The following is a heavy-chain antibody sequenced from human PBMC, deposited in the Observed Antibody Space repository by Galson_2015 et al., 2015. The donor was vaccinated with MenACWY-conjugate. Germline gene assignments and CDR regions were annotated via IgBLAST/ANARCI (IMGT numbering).Heavy chain of an antibody. V-gene: IGHV4-39*01. Sequence: WGWIRQPPGKGLEWIGSIYYSGSTNYNPSLKSRVTISVDTSKNRFSLKLSSVTAADTAVYYCARHHYGSGSYYYDVIDYWGQGTLVTVSS. CDR3: ARHHYGSGSYYYDVIDY. CDR2: IYYSGST. J-gene: IGHJ4*02. D-gene: IGHD3-10*01.